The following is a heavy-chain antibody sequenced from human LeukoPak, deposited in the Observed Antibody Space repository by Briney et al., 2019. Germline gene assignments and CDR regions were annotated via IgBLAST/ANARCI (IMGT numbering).Heavy chain of an antibody. CDR3: ANDGRGYCSSTSCSSFYYYYGMDV. J-gene: IGHJ6*02. V-gene: IGHV3-21*04. Sequence: GGSLRLSCAASGFTFSSYSMNWVRQAPGKGLEWVSSISSSSSYIYYADSVKGRFTISRDNSKNTLYLQMNSLRAEDTAVYYCANDGRGYCSSTSCSSFYYYYGMDVWGQGTTVTVSS. CDR2: ISSSSSYI. CDR1: GFTFSSYS. D-gene: IGHD2-2*01.